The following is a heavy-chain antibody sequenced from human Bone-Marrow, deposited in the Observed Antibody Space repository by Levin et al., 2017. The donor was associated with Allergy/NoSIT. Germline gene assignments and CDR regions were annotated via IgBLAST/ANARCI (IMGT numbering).Heavy chain of an antibody. CDR1: GFTFSAYS. J-gene: IGHJ4*02. V-gene: IGHV3-21*05. CDR2: ISSSSTYV. Sequence: GASVKVSCSTSGFTFSAYSMNWVRHAPGKGLEWVSYISSSSTYVYYADSVEGRFTISRDNAKNSLFLQMSSLRAEDTAVYYCVRDSPAIAVAGSNPFDYWGQGTLVTVSS. D-gene: IGHD6-19*01. CDR3: VRDSPAIAVAGSNPFDY.